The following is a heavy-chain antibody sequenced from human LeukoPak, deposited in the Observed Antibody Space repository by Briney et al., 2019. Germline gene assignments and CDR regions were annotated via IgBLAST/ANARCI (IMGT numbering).Heavy chain of an antibody. D-gene: IGHD3-16*01. V-gene: IGHV3-21*01. CDR3: ARDVWYLAFDI. CDR2: ISSSSSYI. Sequence: GGSLRLSCAASGFTFSSYGMNWVRQAPGKGLEWVSSISSSSSYIYYADSVKGRFTISRDNAKNSLYLQMNSLRAEDTAVYYCARDVWYLAFDIWGQGTMVTVSS. CDR1: GFTFSSYG. J-gene: IGHJ3*02.